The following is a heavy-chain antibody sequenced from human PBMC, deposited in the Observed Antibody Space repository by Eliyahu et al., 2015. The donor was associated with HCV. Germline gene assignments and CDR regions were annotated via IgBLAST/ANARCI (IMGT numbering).Heavy chain of an antibody. CDR1: GFTFSSYA. Sequence: EVQLLESGGGLVQPGGSLRLSCAASGFTFSSYAMSWVRQAPGKGLEWVSAISGSGGSTYYAGPREGPVPISRDNSKNTLYLQMNSLRAEDTAVYYCAKADQERGVYYFDYWGQGTLVTVSS. D-gene: IGHD3-10*01. CDR2: ISGSGGST. V-gene: IGHV3-23*01. CDR3: AKADQERGVYYFDY. J-gene: IGHJ4*02.